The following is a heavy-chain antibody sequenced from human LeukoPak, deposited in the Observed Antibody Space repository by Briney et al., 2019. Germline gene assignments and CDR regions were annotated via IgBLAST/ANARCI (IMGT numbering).Heavy chain of an antibody. CDR1: GLRVSSFA. Sequence: GRSLRLSRAPAGLRVSSFAISWVRQRPASRLEWVSSIRGDGETFYADAVEGRFILTSDSSRNTVYFQLNNRRVEDPAIFYCAKSSWASSADAVRWGQGTLVTVSS. CDR3: AKSSWASSADAVR. J-gene: IGHJ4*02. CDR2: IRGDGET. V-gene: IGHV3-23*01. D-gene: IGHD3-16*01.